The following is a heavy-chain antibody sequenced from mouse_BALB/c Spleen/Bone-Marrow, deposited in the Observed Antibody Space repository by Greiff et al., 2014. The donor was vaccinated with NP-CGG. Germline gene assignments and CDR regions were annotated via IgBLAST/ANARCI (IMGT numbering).Heavy chain of an antibody. CDR3: ARFAGTPYTMDY. CDR1: GYSITSYYS. V-gene: IGHV3-1*02. Sequence: EVKLVESGPDLVKPSQSLSLTCTVTGYSITSYYSWHWIRQFPGNKLEWMGYIYYSGITVYNPSLKSRISITRDTSNNQFFLQLNSVTTEDTATYYCARFAGTPYTMDYWGQGTSVTVSS. CDR2: IYYSGIT. J-gene: IGHJ4*01. D-gene: IGHD4-1*01.